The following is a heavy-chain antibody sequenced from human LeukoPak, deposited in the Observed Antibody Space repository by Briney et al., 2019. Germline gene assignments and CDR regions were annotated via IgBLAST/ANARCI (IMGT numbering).Heavy chain of an antibody. CDR2: ISSSGSTI. V-gene: IGHV3-11*01. CDR3: AKDMGSSWHFDY. Sequence: GGSLRLSCAASGFTFSDYYMSWIRQAPGKGLEWVSYISSSGSTIYYADSVKGRFTISRDNSKNTLYLQMNSLRAEDTAVYYCAKDMGSSWHFDYWGQGTLVTVSS. D-gene: IGHD6-13*01. CDR1: GFTFSDYY. J-gene: IGHJ4*02.